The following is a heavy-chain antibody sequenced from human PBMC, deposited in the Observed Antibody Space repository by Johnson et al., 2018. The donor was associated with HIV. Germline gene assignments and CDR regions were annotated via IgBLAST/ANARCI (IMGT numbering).Heavy chain of an antibody. D-gene: IGHD6-13*01. Sequence: QMLLVESGGGLVKPGGSLRLSCAASGFTFSDYYMSWIRQAQGKGLEWVSYISSSGSTIYYADSVKGRFTISRDNSKNTLYLQMNSLRAEDTAVYYCAREGHSAAAFDIWGQGTMVTVSS. J-gene: IGHJ3*02. CDR2: ISSSGSTI. V-gene: IGHV3-11*01. CDR1: GFTFSDYY. CDR3: AREGHSAAAFDI.